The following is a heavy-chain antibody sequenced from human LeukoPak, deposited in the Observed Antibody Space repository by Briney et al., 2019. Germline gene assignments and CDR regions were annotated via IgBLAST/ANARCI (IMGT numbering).Heavy chain of an antibody. D-gene: IGHD2-2*01. CDR2: IIPIFGTA. V-gene: IGHV1-69*05. CDR1: GGTFSSYA. CDR3: ARARPLVVPDMHDAFDI. Sequence: GASVKVSCKASGGTFSSYAISWVRQAPGQGLEWMGGIIPIFGTANYAQKFQGRVTITMDESTSTAYMELSSLRSEDTAVYYCARARPLVVPDMHDAFDIWGQGAMVTVSS. J-gene: IGHJ3*02.